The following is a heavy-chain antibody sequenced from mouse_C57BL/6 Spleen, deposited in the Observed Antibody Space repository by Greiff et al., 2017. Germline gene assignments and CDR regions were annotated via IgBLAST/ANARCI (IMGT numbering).Heavy chain of an antibody. D-gene: IGHD2-4*01. CDR1: GYTFTSYW. Sequence: QVQLQQPGAELVKPGASVKLSCKASGYTFTSYWMHWVKQRPGQGLEWIGMIHPNSGSTNYNEKFKSKATLTVDKSSSTAYMQLSSLTSEDSAVYYCARSGRDYDEVDYWGQGTSVTVSS. J-gene: IGHJ4*01. CDR3: ARSGRDYDEVDY. CDR2: IHPNSGST. V-gene: IGHV1-64*01.